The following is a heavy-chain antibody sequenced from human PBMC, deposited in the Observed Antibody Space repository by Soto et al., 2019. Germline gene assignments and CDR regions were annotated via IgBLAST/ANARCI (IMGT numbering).Heavy chain of an antibody. V-gene: IGHV3-64*01. CDR2: ISRNGGST. D-gene: IGHD2-21*02. Sequence: PGXSLRLSCAASGFTFSSYAMHWVRQAPGKGLEYVSGISRNGGSTYYANSVKGRFTISRDNSKSTLYLQVGSLRAEDMAVYYCARSGLPFDYWGQGTLVTVSS. CDR3: ARSGLPFDY. J-gene: IGHJ4*02. CDR1: GFTFSSYA.